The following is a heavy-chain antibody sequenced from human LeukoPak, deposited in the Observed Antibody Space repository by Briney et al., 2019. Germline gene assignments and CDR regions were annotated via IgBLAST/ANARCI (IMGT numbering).Heavy chain of an antibody. D-gene: IGHD6-13*01. J-gene: IGHJ1*01. CDR2: IIPILGIA. V-gene: IGHV1-69*04. CDR1: GGTFSSYA. CDR3: ARDRYSSSWYSGYFQH. Sequence: SVKVSCKASGGTFSSYAISWVRQAPGQGLEWMGRIIPILGIANYAQKFQGRVTITADKSTSTAYMELSSLRSEDTAVYYCARDRYSSSWYSGYFQHWGQGTLVTVSS.